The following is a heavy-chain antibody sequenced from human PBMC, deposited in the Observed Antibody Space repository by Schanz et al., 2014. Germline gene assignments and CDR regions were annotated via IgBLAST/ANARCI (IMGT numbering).Heavy chain of an antibody. V-gene: IGHV3-23*01. CDR1: GITFSSHS. CDR3: AKGRFGELSAFDI. D-gene: IGHD3-10*01. J-gene: IGHJ3*02. Sequence: EMQLLESGGGLIQPGGSLRLSCAASGITFSSHSFNWVRQAPGKGLEWVSAISGSGGSTYYADSVKGRFTISRDNSKNTLYLQMNSLRAEDTAVYYCAKGRFGELSAFDIWGQGTMVTVSS. CDR2: ISGSGGST.